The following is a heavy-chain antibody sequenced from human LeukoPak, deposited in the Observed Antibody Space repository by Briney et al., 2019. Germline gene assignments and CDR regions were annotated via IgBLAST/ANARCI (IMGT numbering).Heavy chain of an antibody. V-gene: IGHV3-53*01. CDR1: GFTFGTNS. CDR2: IYSGGST. D-gene: IGHD2-21*01. J-gene: IGHJ1*01. Sequence: GGSLRLSCAASGFTFGTNSMSWVRQSPGKGLERVSVIYSGGSTYYSDCVNGRFTISRDNSRNTLLLQMNSLRAEDTALYYCASAREYCGSAECYEDFQHWGQGTLVTVSS. CDR3: ASAREYCGSAECYEDFQH.